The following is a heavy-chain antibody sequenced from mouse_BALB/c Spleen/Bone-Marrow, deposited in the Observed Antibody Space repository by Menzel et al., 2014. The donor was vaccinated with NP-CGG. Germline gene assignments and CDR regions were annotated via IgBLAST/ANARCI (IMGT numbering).Heavy chain of an antibody. CDR1: GYTFPDHA. CDR3: KRWDYDGAFDY. CDR2: ISPGNGYI. Sequence: QVQLQQSDTELVKPGASVKISCKASGYTFPDHAIHWVKQRPEQGLEWIGYISPGNGYIKYNEKFKGKATLTADKSSSTAYMLFNSLTSEDSAVYFCKRWDYDGAFDYWGHGTTLTVSS. V-gene: IGHV1S53*03. D-gene: IGHD2-4*01. J-gene: IGHJ2*01.